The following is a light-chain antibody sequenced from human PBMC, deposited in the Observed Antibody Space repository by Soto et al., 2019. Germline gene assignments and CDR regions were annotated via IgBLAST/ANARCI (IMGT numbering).Light chain of an antibody. J-gene: IGKJ1*01. V-gene: IGKV3-20*01. CDR1: QSLSSNY. Sequence: EIVLTQSPGTLSLSPGDRATLSCRASQSLSSNYLAWYQQKPGQAPRLLIYGASRRATDIPDRFSGSGSGTDLALTITRLDPADVAVYFCQQYDTFPRTFGQGTKVEIQ. CDR3: QQYDTFPRT. CDR2: GAS.